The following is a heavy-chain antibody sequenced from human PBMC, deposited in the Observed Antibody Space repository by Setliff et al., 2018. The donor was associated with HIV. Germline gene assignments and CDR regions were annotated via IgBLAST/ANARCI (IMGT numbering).Heavy chain of an antibody. D-gene: IGHD1-26*01. CDR1: GFTFSSYW. V-gene: IGHV3-7*01. J-gene: IGHJ4*02. CDR2: IKQDGREK. CDR3: ARWGSGSYERVFDY. Sequence: GGSLRLSCAASGFTFSSYWMNWVRQAPGKGLEWVANIKQDGREKYYVDSVKGRFTISRDNAKNSLYLQMNSLRVEDTAVYFCARWGSGSYERVFDYWGQGMLVTVSS.